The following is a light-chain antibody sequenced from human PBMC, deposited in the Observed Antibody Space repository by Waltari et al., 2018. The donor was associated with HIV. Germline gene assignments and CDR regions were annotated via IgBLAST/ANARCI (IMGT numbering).Light chain of an antibody. CDR3: QQYNSWWT. V-gene: IGKV1-5*03. CDR2: RAS. CDR1: QSISRY. Sequence: GDRVTITCRASQSISRYLAWYQQKPGKAPKLLIYRASNLQNGVPARFSGSGSGTEYTLTISSLQPDDFATYYCQQYNSWWTFGQGTKVEIK. J-gene: IGKJ1*01.